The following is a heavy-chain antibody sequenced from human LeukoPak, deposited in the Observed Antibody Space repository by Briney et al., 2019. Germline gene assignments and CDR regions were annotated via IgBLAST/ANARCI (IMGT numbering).Heavy chain of an antibody. V-gene: IGHV3-23*01. CDR1: GFTFSSYA. D-gene: IGHD4-17*01. Sequence: GGSLRLSCAGSGFTFSSYAMTWVRQAPGKGLEWVSGISDSGGSTFTADSVKGRFTISRDNSKNTLYLQMNSLRAEDTAVYYCARGGYGDVDYWGQGTLVTVSS. CDR2: ISDSGGST. J-gene: IGHJ4*02. CDR3: ARGGYGDVDY.